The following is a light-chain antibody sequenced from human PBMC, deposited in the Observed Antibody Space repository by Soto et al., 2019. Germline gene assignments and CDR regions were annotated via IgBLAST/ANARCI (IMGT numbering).Light chain of an antibody. CDR2: DVS. V-gene: IGLV2-8*01. CDR1: SSDVGAYNY. J-gene: IGLJ3*02. CDR3: ISYAGSSIWV. Sequence: QSVLTQPPSASGSPGQSVTISCTGTSSDVGAYNYVSWYQQHPGKAPKLMIYDVSKRPSGVPDRFSGSESGNTASLTVSGLQAEDEADFYCISYAGSSIWVFGGGTKLTVL.